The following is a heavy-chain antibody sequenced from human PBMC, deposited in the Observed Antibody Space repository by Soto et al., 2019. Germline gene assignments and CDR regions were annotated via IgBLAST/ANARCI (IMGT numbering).Heavy chain of an antibody. V-gene: IGHV3-33*01. CDR1: GFTFSSYG. CDR2: IWYDGSNK. J-gene: IGHJ5*02. Sequence: QVQLVESGGGVVQPGRSLRLSCAASGFTFSSYGMHWVRQAPGKGLEWVVVIWYDGSNKYYADSVKGRFTISRDNSKNTLYLQMNSLRAEDTAVYYCARSGEWLRLGWFDPWGQGTLVTVSS. CDR3: ARSGEWLRLGWFDP. D-gene: IGHD6-19*01.